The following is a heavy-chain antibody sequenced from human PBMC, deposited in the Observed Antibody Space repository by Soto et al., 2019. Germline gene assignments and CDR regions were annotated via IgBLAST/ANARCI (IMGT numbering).Heavy chain of an antibody. CDR1: KYRCTSSW. Sequence: PGESLKISCPSSKYRCTSSWSSSIHPRPRTGLEWLANVYPSDSDVTYSAPFEGRVTISAHNSITSAFLQLLILTSSDTATYYCTKGATSTLDSWGQGTRGTVS. CDR3: TKGATSTLDS. J-gene: IGHJ4*02. V-gene: IGHV5-51*07. D-gene: IGHD3-16*01. CDR2: VYPSDSDV.